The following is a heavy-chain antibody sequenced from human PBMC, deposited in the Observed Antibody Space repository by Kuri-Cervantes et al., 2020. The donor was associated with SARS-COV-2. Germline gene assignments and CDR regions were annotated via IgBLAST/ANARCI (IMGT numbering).Heavy chain of an antibody. CDR3: ALEIMSFFGMDV. CDR1: GFTFRSYA. Sequence: GESLKISCAASGFTFRSYAMTWVRQAPGKGLEWVSVISGSGETLHYADSVQGRFTISRDNSKKMLYLQMKSLRAEDTATYYCALEIMSFFGMDVWGQGTTVTVSS. D-gene: IGHD2-8*01. V-gene: IGHV3-23*01. CDR2: ISGSGETL. J-gene: IGHJ6*02.